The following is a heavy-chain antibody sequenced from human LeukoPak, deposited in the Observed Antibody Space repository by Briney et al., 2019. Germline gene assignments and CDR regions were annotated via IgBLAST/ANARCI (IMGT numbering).Heavy chain of an antibody. Sequence: PSETLSLTCSVSGASISSGDSFWSWIRLPAGKGLELVGRIYTSGDTNYNPSLNSRVSVSVDTSMNQFSLNLTSVTAADTDVYFCAREHNFYYSRGYHHYYMDVWGKGTTVIVSS. V-gene: IGHV4-61*02. J-gene: IGHJ6*03. CDR3: AREHNFYYSRGYHHYYMDV. D-gene: IGHD3-22*01. CDR2: IYTSGDT. CDR1: GASISSGDSF.